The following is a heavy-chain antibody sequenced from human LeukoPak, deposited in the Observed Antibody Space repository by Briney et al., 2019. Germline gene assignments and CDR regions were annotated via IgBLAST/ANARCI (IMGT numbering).Heavy chain of an antibody. CDR1: GFIFSGYA. J-gene: IGHJ3*01. V-gene: IGHV3-23*01. CDR2: ISGSGGSA. CDR3: AKDGATGTTSDAFDV. D-gene: IGHD1-1*01. Sequence: SGGSLRLSCAASGFIFSGYAMSWVRQAPGKGLEWVSGISGSGGSAYYADSVKGRFTISRDNSRDTLYLEMNSLRAEDTAVYYCAKDGATGTTSDAFDVWGQGTMVTVSS.